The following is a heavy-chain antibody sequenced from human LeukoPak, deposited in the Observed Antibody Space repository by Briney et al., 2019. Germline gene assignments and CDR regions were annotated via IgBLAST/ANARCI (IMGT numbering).Heavy chain of an antibody. CDR2: VYFSGST. CDR3: ARQPPPYCTSCNSDY. D-gene: IGHD2-2*01. J-gene: IGHJ4*02. V-gene: IGHV4-39*01. CDR1: GGSINSNDYF. Sequence: PSETLSLTCAVSGGSINSNDYFWGWLRQPPGKGLEWIGNVYFSGSTYYNPSLKSRVTISVDTSKNQLSLKLSSVTAADTAVYYCARQPPPYCTSCNSDYWGQGTLVTVSS.